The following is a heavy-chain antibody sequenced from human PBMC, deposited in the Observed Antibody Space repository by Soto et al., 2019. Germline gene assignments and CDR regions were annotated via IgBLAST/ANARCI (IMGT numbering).Heavy chain of an antibody. CDR3: ARPRRAIWFGELRYVDYLDH. J-gene: IGHJ4*02. CDR2: IVVGSGNT. V-gene: IGHV1-58*01. Sequence: SVKVSCKASGFTFTSSAVQWVRQARGQRLEWIGWIVVGSGNTNYAQKLQGRVTMTTDTSTSTAYMELRSLRSDDTAVYYRARPRRAIWFGELRYVDYLDHWGQGTLVTVSA. CDR1: GFTFTSSA. D-gene: IGHD3-10*01.